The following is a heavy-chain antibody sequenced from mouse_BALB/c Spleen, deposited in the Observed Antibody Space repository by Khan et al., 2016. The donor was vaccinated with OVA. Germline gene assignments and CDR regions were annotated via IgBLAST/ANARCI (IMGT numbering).Heavy chain of an antibody. J-gene: IGHJ3*01. V-gene: IGHV2-3*01. CDR2: IWGDGST. CDR1: GFSLTSYG. CDR3: AIIYYGFDWFAY. Sequence: QVQLKQSGPGLVAPSQSLSITCTVSGFSLTSYGVSWVRQPPGKGLEWLGVIWGDGSTNYHSALISRLSISKDNSKSQVFLKLNSLQTEDTATYYCAIIYYGFDWFAYWGQGTLVTVSA. D-gene: IGHD2-2*01.